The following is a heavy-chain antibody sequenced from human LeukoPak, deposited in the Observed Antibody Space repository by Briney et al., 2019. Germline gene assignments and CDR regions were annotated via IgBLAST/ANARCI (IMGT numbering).Heavy chain of an antibody. D-gene: IGHD2-2*01. CDR2: IYYSGST. CDR1: GGSISSGGYY. Sequence: SETLSLTCTVSGGSISSGGYYWSWIRQHPGKGLEWIGYIYYSGSTYYNPSLKSRVTISVDTSKNQFSLKLSSVTAADTAVYYCAREGYCSSTSCSGGSSSGDYWGQGTLVTVSS. CDR3: AREGYCSSTSCSGGSSSGDY. V-gene: IGHV4-31*03. J-gene: IGHJ4*02.